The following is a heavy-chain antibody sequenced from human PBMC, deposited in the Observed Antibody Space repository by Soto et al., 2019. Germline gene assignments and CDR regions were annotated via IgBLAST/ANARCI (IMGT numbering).Heavy chain of an antibody. Sequence: PGGSLRLSCAASGFTFSSYSMNWVRQAPGKGLEWVSSISSSSSYIYYADSVKGRFTISRDNAKNSLYLQMNSLRAEDTAVYYCAREIKPGELSSLDAFDIWGQGTMVTVSS. CDR1: GFTFSSYS. CDR3: AREIKPGELSSLDAFDI. V-gene: IGHV3-21*01. D-gene: IGHD3-16*02. CDR2: ISSSSSYI. J-gene: IGHJ3*02.